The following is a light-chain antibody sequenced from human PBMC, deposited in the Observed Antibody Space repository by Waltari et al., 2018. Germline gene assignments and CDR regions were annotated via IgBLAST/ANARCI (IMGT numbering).Light chain of an antibody. V-gene: IGKV3-11*01. CDR1: QSVNRN. J-gene: IGKJ2*01. CDR3: QQSIQWPYT. CDR2: GVS. Sequence: QSPATLSLSPGERATLSCRASQSVNRNLAWYQQKPGQPPRLLIYGVSSRATGIPDRFTGSGSGMEFTLTISSLEPEDVGIYHCQQSIQWPYTFGQGTKVEIK.